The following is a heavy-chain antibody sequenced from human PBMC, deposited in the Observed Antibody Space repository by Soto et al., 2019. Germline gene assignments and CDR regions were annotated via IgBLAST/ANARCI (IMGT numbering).Heavy chain of an antibody. D-gene: IGHD3-9*01. CDR3: TRGLVDSSPPYTYHGMDV. CDR2: INPNTGGT. J-gene: IGHJ6*02. CDR1: GYTFTGYY. V-gene: IGHV1-2*04. Sequence: ASVKVSCKASGYTFTGYYLHWVRQAPGQGLEWMGWINPNTGGTNYAQKFQGWVTMTWDTSISTAYMELNSLKTEDTAVYYCTRGLVDSSPPYTYHGMDVWGQGTTVTVSS.